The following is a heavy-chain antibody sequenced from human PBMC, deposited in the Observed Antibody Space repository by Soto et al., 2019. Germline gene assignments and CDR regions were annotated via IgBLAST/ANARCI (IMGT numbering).Heavy chain of an antibody. CDR2: ISYDGSNK. V-gene: IGHV3-30-3*01. D-gene: IGHD6-19*01. J-gene: IGHJ4*02. CDR3: VRDTSPYSSGWHNRHFDY. Sequence: QVQLVESGGGVVQPGRSLRLSCAASGFTFSSYAMHWVRQAPGKGLEWVAVISYDGSNKYYADSVRGRFNISRDNSKTLYLQMNTLRGEDTALYYCVRDTSPYSSGWHNRHFDYWGQGTLVTVSS. CDR1: GFTFSSYA.